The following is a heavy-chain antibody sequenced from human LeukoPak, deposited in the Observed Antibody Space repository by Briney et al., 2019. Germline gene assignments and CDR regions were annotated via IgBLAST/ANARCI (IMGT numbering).Heavy chain of an antibody. CDR1: GFTFSTYS. J-gene: IGHJ4*02. CDR2: ISSSSRTI. Sequence: PGGSLRLSCAPSGFTFSTYSMNWVRQAPGKGLEWVSYISSSSRTIYYADSVKGRFTISRDNAKNSLYLQMNSLRDEDTAVYYCAREGDGSPDSYFDYWGQGTLVTVSS. D-gene: IGHD5-24*01. V-gene: IGHV3-48*02. CDR3: AREGDGSPDSYFDY.